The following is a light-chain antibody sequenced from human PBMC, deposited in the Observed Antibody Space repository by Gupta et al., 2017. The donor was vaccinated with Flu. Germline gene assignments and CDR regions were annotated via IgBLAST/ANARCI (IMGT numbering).Light chain of an antibody. Sequence: RASQDIRDFLAWYQHKPGKGPSLLIYAASTLHSGVPSRFRGSGSGTEFTLTISSLQPEDVATYYCQKFNGAPLTFGGGTKVEI. CDR2: AAS. J-gene: IGKJ4*01. CDR3: QKFNGAPLT. CDR1: QDIRDF. V-gene: IGKV1-27*01.